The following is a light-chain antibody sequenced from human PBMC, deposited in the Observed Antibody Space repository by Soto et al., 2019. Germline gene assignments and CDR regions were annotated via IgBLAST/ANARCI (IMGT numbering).Light chain of an antibody. V-gene: IGLV1-44*01. CDR1: SSNVGSNT. CDR2: SNN. Sequence: QSVLTQPPSASGTPRQRVTISCSGSSSNVGSNTVNWYQQLPGTAPKLLIYSNNQRPSGVPDRFSGSKSGTSASLAISGLQSGDEADYYCAAWDDSLNAYVFATGTKVTVL. CDR3: AAWDDSLNAYV. J-gene: IGLJ1*01.